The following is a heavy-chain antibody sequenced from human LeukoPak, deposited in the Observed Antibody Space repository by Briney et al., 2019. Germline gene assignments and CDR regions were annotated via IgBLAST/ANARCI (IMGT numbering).Heavy chain of an antibody. D-gene: IGHD2-2*01. CDR3: ARDSPSSTSWGY. V-gene: IGHV3-11*04. J-gene: IGHJ4*02. Sequence: GGSLRLSCAGSGFRFSDYFMSWVRQAPGKGLGWVSYISSSGSATTYADSVRGRFTVSRDNAKNSLYLQMNSLRAEDTAVYYCARDSPSSTSWGYWGQGTLVTVSS. CDR2: ISSSGSAT. CDR1: GFRFSDYF.